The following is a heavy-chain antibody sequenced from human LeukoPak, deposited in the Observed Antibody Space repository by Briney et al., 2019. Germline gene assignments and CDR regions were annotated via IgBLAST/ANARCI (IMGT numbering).Heavy chain of an antibody. Sequence: PSETLSLTCTVSGDSISSYYWSWIRQPPGKGLEWIGYIYYSGSTNYNPSLKSRVTISVDTSKNQFSLKLSSVTAADTAVYYCARRVLPTDAFDIWGQGTMVTVSS. CDR2: IYYSGST. D-gene: IGHD2/OR15-2a*01. J-gene: IGHJ3*02. V-gene: IGHV4-59*08. CDR3: ARRVLPTDAFDI. CDR1: GDSISSYY.